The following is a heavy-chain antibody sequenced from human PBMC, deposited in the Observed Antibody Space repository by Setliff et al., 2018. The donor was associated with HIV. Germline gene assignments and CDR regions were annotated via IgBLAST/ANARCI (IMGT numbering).Heavy chain of an antibody. V-gene: IGHV3-23*01. CDR2: ISKNSFSI. Sequence: GGSLRLSCAASGFTFDNVDMNWVRQAPGKGPEWVSSISKNSFSIYYTDSVKGRFTVSRDNSRDTLYLQMNSLRAEDTAVYYCATGRLRATSPFDNWGQGSPVTVSS. D-gene: IGHD1-26*01. J-gene: IGHJ4*02. CDR1: GFTFDNVD. CDR3: ATGRLRATSPFDN.